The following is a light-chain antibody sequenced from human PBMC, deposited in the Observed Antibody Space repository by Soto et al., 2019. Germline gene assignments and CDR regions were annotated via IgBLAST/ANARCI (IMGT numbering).Light chain of an antibody. CDR1: SSDVGGYNY. Sequence: HSALTQPASVSGSPGQSSTISCTGTSSDVGGYNYVSWYQQHPGKAPKLMIYDVSYRPSGVSNRFSGSKSGNTASLTISGLQAEDEADSYCSSYTSSSFYVLGTGTKGTVL. V-gene: IGLV2-14*01. CDR2: DVS. CDR3: SSYTSSSFYV. J-gene: IGLJ1*01.